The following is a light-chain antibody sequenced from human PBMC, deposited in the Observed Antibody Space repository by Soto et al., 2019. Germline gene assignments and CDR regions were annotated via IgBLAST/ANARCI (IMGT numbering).Light chain of an antibody. V-gene: IGKV1-39*01. CDR3: QQSYSIPLT. CDR1: QSITNS. CDR2: SAS. Sequence: DIQVTQYRSSLSASVGERVTITCRASQSITNSINWYQQKPGKAPKVLIYSASSLQSGVPSRFSGGGSGTDFTLTITSLQPEDFPTYYCQQSYSIPLTFGGGTKVDI. J-gene: IGKJ4*01.